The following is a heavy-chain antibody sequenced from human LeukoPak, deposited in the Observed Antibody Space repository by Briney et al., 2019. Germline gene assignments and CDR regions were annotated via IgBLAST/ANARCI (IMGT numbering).Heavy chain of an antibody. J-gene: IGHJ5*02. CDR1: GFTFDDYA. CDR2: ISWNSGSR. Sequence: PGGSLRLSCAASGFTFDDYAMHWVRQPPGKGLEWVSGISWNSGSRGYADSVKGRFTISRDSAKNSLYLQMNSLRPEDTAFYYCAKGGGFLGYSYGLHNNWFDPWGQGTLVTVSS. V-gene: IGHV3-9*01. CDR3: AKGGGFLGYSYGLHNNWFDP. D-gene: IGHD5-18*01.